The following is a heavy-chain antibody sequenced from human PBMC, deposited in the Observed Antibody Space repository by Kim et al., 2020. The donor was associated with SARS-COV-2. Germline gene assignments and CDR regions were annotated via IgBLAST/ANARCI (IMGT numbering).Heavy chain of an antibody. CDR3: ARESYSSSWYGY. J-gene: IGHJ4*02. V-gene: IGHV4-34*01. Sequence: SETLSLTCAVYGGSFSGYYWSWIRQPPGKGLEWIGEINHSGSTNYNPSLKSRVTISVDTSKNQFSLKLSSVTAADTAVYYCARESYSSSWYGYWGQGTLVTVSS. CDR2: INHSGST. D-gene: IGHD6-13*01. CDR1: GGSFSGYY.